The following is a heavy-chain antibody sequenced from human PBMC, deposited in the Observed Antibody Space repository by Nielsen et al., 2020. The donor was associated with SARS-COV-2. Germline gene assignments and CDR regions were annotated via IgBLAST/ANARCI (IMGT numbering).Heavy chain of an antibody. J-gene: IGHJ6*02. CDR3: AKAPYYYYGMDV. Sequence: WIRQPPGKGLEWVAVISYDGSNKYYADSVKGRFTISRDNSKNTLYLQMNSLRAEDTAVYYCAKAPYYYYGMDVWSQGTTVTVSS. V-gene: IGHV3-30*18. CDR2: ISYDGSNK.